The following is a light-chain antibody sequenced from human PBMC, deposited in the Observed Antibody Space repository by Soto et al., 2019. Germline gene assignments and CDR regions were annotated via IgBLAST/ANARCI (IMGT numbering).Light chain of an antibody. J-gene: IGKJ3*01. CDR1: QDLSNY. V-gene: IGKV1-33*01. CDR2: AAS. CDR3: HLYQSLRPII. Sequence: DIQMTQSPSSLSASVGDRVTITCPASQDLSNYLNWYQQKPGTAPQVLIYAASNFETGVPSRFSGMRSGTYVTYPISSRQAEDIAPYYCHLYQSLRPIIFGPGTKVDI.